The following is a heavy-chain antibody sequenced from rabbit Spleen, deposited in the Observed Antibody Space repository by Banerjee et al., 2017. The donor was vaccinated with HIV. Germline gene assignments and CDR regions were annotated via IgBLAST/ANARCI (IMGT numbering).Heavy chain of an antibody. Sequence: QEQLEESGGDLVKPEGSLTLTCTASGFSFSGGYWYCWVRQAPGKGLEWIGCLYTNSGTTYYTNWAKGRYTTAKTPSTTVTPQVTSLTAADSATYFGARDISGYGVFNLWGPGTLVTVS. CDR1: GFSFSGGYW. CDR3: ARDISGYGVFNL. CDR2: LYTNSGTT. V-gene: IGHV1S45*01. J-gene: IGHJ4*01. D-gene: IGHD6-1*01.